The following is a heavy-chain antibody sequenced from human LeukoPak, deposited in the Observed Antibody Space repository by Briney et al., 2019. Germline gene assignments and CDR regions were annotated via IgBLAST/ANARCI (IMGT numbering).Heavy chain of an antibody. CDR2: INHSGST. CDR3: ARGDYDFWSASMDY. CDR1: GGSLSVYY. J-gene: IGHJ4*02. V-gene: IGHV4-34*01. D-gene: IGHD3-3*01. Sequence: PSETLSLTCAVYGGSLSVYYWSWIRQPPGKGLEWIGEINHSGSTNYNPSLKSRVTISVDTSKNQFSLKLSSVTAADTAVYYCARGDYDFWSASMDYWGQGTLVTVSS.